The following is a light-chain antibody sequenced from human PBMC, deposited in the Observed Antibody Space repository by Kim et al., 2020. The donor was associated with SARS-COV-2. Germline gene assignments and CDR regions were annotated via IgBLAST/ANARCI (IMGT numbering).Light chain of an antibody. J-gene: IGKJ1*01. CDR1: QSVSSAY. CDR3: QQYGSLPRT. V-gene: IGKV3-20*01. Sequence: DIVLTQSPGTLSLSPGERATLSCKASQSVSSAYLAWYQQKPGQAPRLLIYDATRRATGIPDRFSGSGSGTDFTLTISRLEPEDFAIYYCQQYGSLPRTFGQGTKVEIK. CDR2: DAT.